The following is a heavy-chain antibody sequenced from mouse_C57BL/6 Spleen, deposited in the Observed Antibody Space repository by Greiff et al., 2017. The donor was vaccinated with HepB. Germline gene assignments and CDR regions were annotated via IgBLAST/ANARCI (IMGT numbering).Heavy chain of an antibody. D-gene: IGHD1-3*01. V-gene: IGHV1-69*01. CDR1: GYTFTSYW. J-gene: IGHJ1*03. CDR2: IDPSDSYT. Sequence: QVQLKQPGAELVMPGASVKLSCKASGYTFTSYWMHWVKQRPGQGLEWIGEIDPSDSYTNYNQKFKGKSTLTVDKSSSTAYMQLSSLTSEDSAVYYCASYKRYFDVWGTGTTVTVSS. CDR3: ASYKRYFDV.